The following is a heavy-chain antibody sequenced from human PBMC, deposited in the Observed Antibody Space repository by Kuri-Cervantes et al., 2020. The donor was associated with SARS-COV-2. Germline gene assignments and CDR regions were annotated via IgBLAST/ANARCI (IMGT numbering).Heavy chain of an antibody. V-gene: IGHV3-33*01. CDR1: GFSFSTYG. D-gene: IGHD2-8*01. CDR2: LWYDGSKK. Sequence: GGSLRLSCAASGFSFSTYGMHWVRQAPGKGLEWVALLWYDGSKKYYADSVKGRFTISRDNSKNTLNRQMNSLRAEDTAVYYCARDLSTVLGEDYFDYWGQGTLATVSS. CDR3: ARDLSTVLGEDYFDY. J-gene: IGHJ4*02.